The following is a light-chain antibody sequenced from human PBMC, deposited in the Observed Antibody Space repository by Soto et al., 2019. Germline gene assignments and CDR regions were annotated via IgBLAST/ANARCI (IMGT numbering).Light chain of an antibody. CDR2: DAS. Sequence: DVQMTQSPSSVSASVGDRVTITCRASQGISSWLAWYQQKPEKAPKLVIYDASSLQSGVPSRFSGSGSGTDFTLTISSLQPEDFATYYCQQSYSTPRTFGQGTKVDIK. CDR3: QQSYSTPRT. CDR1: QGISSW. J-gene: IGKJ1*01. V-gene: IGKV1-12*01.